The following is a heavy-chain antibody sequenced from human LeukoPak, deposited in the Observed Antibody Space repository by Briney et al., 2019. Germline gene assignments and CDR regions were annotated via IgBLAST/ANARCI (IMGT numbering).Heavy chain of an antibody. CDR2: INSDGSSI. CDR1: GLTFSSYW. J-gene: IGHJ4*02. Sequence: GGSLRLSCAASGLTFSSYWMHWVRQAPGKGLVWVTRINSDGSSISYVDSVTGRFTISRDKAKNTLYLQMNSLRAEDTAVYYCAVGAAGLDYWGQGILVTVSS. V-gene: IGHV3-74*01. CDR3: AVGAAGLDY. D-gene: IGHD6-13*01.